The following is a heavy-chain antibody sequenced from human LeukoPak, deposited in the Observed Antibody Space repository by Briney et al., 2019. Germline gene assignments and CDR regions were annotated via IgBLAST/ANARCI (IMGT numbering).Heavy chain of an antibody. Sequence: SETLSLTCDVSGGSTSRHYWAWIRLPAGKGLEWIGRVNASGSPDYSPSLKSRVTMSVDTSKNQVSLRLSSMTAADTAVYFCARVSYNAGSFISRGWFDPWGQGIRVTVSS. CDR2: VNASGSP. V-gene: IGHV4-4*07. D-gene: IGHD1-26*01. J-gene: IGHJ5*02. CDR3: ARVSYNAGSFISRGWFDP. CDR1: GGSTSRHY.